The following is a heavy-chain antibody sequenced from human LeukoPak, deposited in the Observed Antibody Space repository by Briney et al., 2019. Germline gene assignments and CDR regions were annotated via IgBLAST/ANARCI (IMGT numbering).Heavy chain of an antibody. Sequence: GGSLRLSCAASGFTFSNYGMNWVRQAPGKGLEWVSVISDSGGKTHYADSVKGRFTISRDNSRNTLYLHMSSLRAEDTAAYYCAKECSGGSCYSAGQSYYYGMDVWGQGTTVTVSS. J-gene: IGHJ6*02. CDR1: GFTFSNYG. CDR2: ISDSGGKT. CDR3: AKECSGGSCYSAGQSYYYGMDV. V-gene: IGHV3-23*01. D-gene: IGHD2-15*01.